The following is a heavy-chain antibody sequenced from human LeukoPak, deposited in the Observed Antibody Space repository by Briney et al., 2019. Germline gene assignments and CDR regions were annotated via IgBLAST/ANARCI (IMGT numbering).Heavy chain of an antibody. Sequence: GGSLRLSCAASGFTFGDYAMSWVRQAPGKGLEWVGFIRSKTYGETTEYAASVKGRFTISRDDSKSIAYLQMNSLKTEDTAVYYCTRVALYLDYYYYMDVWGKGTTVTVSS. CDR1: GFTFGDYA. D-gene: IGHD2-2*02. J-gene: IGHJ6*03. V-gene: IGHV3-49*04. CDR2: IRSKTYGETT. CDR3: TRVALYLDYYYYMDV.